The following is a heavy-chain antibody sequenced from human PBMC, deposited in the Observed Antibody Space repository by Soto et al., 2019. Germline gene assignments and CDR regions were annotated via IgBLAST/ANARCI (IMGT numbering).Heavy chain of an antibody. Sequence: GASVKVSCKASGYTFTSYGISWVRQAPGQGLEWMGWISAYNGNTNYAQKLQGRVTMTTDTSTSTAYMELRSLRSDDTAVYYCARSVYYDSSGYYFDYWGQGTLVTVS. D-gene: IGHD3-22*01. CDR3: ARSVYYDSSGYYFDY. J-gene: IGHJ4*02. CDR1: GYTFTSYG. V-gene: IGHV1-18*01. CDR2: ISAYNGNT.